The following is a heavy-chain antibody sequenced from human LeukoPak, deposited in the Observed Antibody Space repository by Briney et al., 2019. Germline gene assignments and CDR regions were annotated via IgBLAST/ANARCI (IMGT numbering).Heavy chain of an antibody. CDR3: ARQAVPSGRSWFDP. D-gene: IGHD4-17*01. V-gene: IGHV3-20*04. J-gene: IGHJ5*02. CDR1: GFTFEDYG. Sequence: GGSLRLSCTVSGFTFEDYGMNWVRQVPGKEPEWVSGLNWNGGGRRYADSVKGRFIISRDNAKGVLYLQLNDLRVEDTALYYCARQAVPSGRSWFDPWGQGTLVTVSS. CDR2: LNWNGGGR.